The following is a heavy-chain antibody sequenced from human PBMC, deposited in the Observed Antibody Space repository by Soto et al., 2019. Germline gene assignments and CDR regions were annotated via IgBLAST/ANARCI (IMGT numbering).Heavy chain of an antibody. D-gene: IGHD2-21*01. J-gene: IGHJ5*02. CDR3: ARQPTTGDTDLWFDP. CDR2: IFYSGST. CDR1: GGFISTSRSY. Sequence: SETLSVTCSVSGGFISTSRSYWAWIRQPPGKGLEWLANIFYSGSTFYNPSLASRVSVSVDTSKNEFSLKLRSVTAADTAVYYCARQPTTGDTDLWFDPWGQGTLVTVSS. V-gene: IGHV4-39*01.